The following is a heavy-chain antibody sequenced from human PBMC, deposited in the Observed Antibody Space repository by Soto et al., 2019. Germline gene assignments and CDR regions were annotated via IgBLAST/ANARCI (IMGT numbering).Heavy chain of an antibody. V-gene: IGHV4-59*01. J-gene: IGHJ6*02. CDR2: AFHTGGA. CDR1: GGSLGSYY. CDR3: AKDGDGHMTTNPYYYNGIDV. D-gene: IGHD4-4*01. Sequence: PSETLSLTCTVSGGSLGSYYWSWIRQPPGKGLEWFGEAFHTGGANYNASLKSQVSTSLNTPINQSSLTPSSVTAADTAVYYCAKDGDGHMTTNPYYYNGIDVWGPGTTVTVSS.